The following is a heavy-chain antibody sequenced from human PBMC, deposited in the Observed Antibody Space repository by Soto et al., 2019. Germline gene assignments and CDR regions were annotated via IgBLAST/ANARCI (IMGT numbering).Heavy chain of an antibody. Sequence: ASVKVSCKASADTFSSSAFSWVRQAPGQGLEWMGGIIPFFHAANYAQRFQSRVTITADESTSTVYMELSSLRSEDTALYYCARDLISNYHYYGMDVWGQGTTVTVSS. J-gene: IGHJ6*02. CDR3: ARDLISNYHYYGMDV. V-gene: IGHV1-69*13. CDR2: IIPFFHAA. CDR1: ADTFSSSA.